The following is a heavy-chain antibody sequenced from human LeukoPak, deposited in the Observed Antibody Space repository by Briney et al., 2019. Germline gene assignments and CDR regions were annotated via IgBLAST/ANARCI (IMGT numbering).Heavy chain of an antibody. V-gene: IGHV1-69*13. Sequence: SVKVSCKASGGTFSSYAISWVRQAPGQGLEWMGGIIPIFGTANYVQKFQGRVTITADESTSTAYMELSSLRSEDTAVYYCARPTTVTTKYYFDYWGQGTLVTVSS. CDR2: IIPIFGTA. CDR3: ARPTTVTTKYYFDY. CDR1: GGTFSSYA. D-gene: IGHD4-17*01. J-gene: IGHJ4*02.